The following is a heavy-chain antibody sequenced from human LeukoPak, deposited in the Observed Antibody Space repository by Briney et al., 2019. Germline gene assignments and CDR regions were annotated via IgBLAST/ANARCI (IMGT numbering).Heavy chain of an antibody. Sequence: PGGSLRLSCAASGFTFSDYYMSWIRQAPGKGLEWFSYISSSTSTIYYADSVKGRFTISRDNAKTSMYLQMNSLRAEDTAVYYCARDRETYYDFWSGYPDAFDIWGQGTMVTVSS. V-gene: IGHV3-11*04. D-gene: IGHD3-3*01. CDR3: ARDRETYYDFWSGYPDAFDI. CDR1: GFTFSDYY. CDR2: ISSSTSTI. J-gene: IGHJ3*02.